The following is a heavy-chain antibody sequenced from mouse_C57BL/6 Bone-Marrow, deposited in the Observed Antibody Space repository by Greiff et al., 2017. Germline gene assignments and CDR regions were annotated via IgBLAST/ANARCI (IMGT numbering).Heavy chain of an antibody. Sequence: EVKLMESGGGLVQPGGSLKLSCAASGFTFSDYYMYWVRQTPEKRLEWVAYISNGGGSTYYPDTVKGRFTISRDNAKNTLYLQMSRLKSEDTAMYYCARHAYYDYDGGYAMDYWGQGTSVTVSS. CDR2: ISNGGGST. V-gene: IGHV5-12*01. J-gene: IGHJ4*01. D-gene: IGHD2-4*01. CDR3: ARHAYYDYDGGYAMDY. CDR1: GFTFSDYY.